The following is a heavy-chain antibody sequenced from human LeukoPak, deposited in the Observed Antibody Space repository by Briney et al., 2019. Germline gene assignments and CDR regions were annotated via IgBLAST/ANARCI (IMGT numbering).Heavy chain of an antibody. CDR3: ASVNLGYYFDY. CDR2: IYSGGST. Sequence: GGSLRLSCAASGFTVSSNYMSWVRQAPGKGLEWVSVIYSGGSTYYADFVKGRFTISRDNSKNTLYLQMNSLRAEDTAVYYCASVNLGYYFDYWGQGTLVTVSS. J-gene: IGHJ4*02. CDR1: GFTVSSNY. V-gene: IGHV3-66*02.